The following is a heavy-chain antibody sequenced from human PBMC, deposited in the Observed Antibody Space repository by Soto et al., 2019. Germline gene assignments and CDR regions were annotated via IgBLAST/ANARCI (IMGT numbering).Heavy chain of an antibody. J-gene: IGHJ5*02. CDR1: GGSIRSSSHY. CDR3: ARQLGSYPNWFDP. CDR2: IHYSGNT. D-gene: IGHD1-26*01. V-gene: IGHV4-39*01. Sequence: QLQLQESVPGLVKPSETLSLTCTVSGGSIRSSSHYWGWIRQPPGKGLECIGNIHYSGNTYYNPSLKSRVTISVDPSKNQFSLKLSSVTAADTAVYYCARQLGSYPNWFDPWGQGTLVTVSS.